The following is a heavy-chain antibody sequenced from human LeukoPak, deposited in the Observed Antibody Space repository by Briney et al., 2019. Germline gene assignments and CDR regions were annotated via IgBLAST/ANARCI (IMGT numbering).Heavy chain of an antibody. CDR3: AKDARRTFGLSSGLYRGSYYFDY. Sequence: ASVTVSFKASGGTFISYAISWVRQAPGQGLEWMGGIIPIFGTANYAQKFQGRVTITADKSTSTAYMELSSLRSEDTAVYYCAKDARRTFGLSSGLYRGSYYFDYWGQGTLVTVSS. V-gene: IGHV1-69*06. J-gene: IGHJ4*02. CDR2: IIPIFGTA. CDR1: GGTFISYA. D-gene: IGHD6-19*01.